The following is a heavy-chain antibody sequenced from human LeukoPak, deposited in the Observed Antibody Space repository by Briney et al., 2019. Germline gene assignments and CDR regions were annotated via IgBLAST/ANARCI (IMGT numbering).Heavy chain of an antibody. CDR1: GFTFGDYG. Sequence: SGGSLRLSCTASGFTFGDYGMSWVRQAPGKGLEWIGEINHSGGTNYNPSLKSRVTISVDTSKNQFSLKLSSVTAADTAVYYCARGIVGYYYYYMDVWGKGTTVTVSS. V-gene: IGHV4-34*01. D-gene: IGHD1-26*01. J-gene: IGHJ6*03. CDR2: INHSGGT. CDR3: ARGIVGYYYYYMDV.